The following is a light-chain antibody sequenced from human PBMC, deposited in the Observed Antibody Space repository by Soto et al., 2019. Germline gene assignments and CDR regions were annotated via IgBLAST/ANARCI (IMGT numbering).Light chain of an antibody. CDR1: SSDVGRYNY. J-gene: IGLJ2*01. V-gene: IGLV2-14*01. CDR3: SSYTSRTSVV. Sequence: QSALTQPASVSGSPGQSITISCTGTSSDVGRYNYVSWYQQYPGKAPKPIILEVSVRPSGVSNRFSGSKSGTTASLPISGLQIEDEADYYCSSYTSRTSVVFGGGTKL. CDR2: EVS.